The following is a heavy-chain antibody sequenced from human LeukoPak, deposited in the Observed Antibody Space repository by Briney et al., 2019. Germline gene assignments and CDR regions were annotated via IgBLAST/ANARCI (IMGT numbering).Heavy chain of an antibody. CDR1: GFTFSSSW. Sequence: GGSPRLSCVASGFTFSSSWMSWVRQAPGRGLEWVANIKQDESQKYYVDSVKGRFTVSRDNAKNSLYLQMNSLRAEDTAVYYCARCRFSGTSCDFDSWGQGTLVIVSS. D-gene: IGHD2-2*01. J-gene: IGHJ4*02. V-gene: IGHV3-7*03. CDR2: IKQDESQK. CDR3: ARCRFSGTSCDFDS.